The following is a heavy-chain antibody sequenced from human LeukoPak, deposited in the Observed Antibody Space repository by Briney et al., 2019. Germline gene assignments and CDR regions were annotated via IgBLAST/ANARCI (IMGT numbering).Heavy chain of an antibody. J-gene: IGHJ6*02. D-gene: IGHD2-15*01. CDR2: ISSSSSYI. V-gene: IGHV3-21*01. CDR3: AREPSSADCSGGSCFDYYYYGMDV. Sequence: PGGSLRLSCAASGFTFSSYSMNWVRQAPGKGLEWVSSISSSSSYIYYADSVKGRFTISRGNAKNSLYLQMNSLRAEDTAVYYCAREPSSADCSGGSCFDYYYYGMDVWGQGTTVTVSS. CDR1: GFTFSSYS.